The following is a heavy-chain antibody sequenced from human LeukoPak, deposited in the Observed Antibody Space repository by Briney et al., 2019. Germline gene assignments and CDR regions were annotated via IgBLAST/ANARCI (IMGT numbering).Heavy chain of an antibody. CDR2: IIPIFGTA. Sequence: ASVKVSCKASGGTFSSYAISWVRQAPGQGLEWMGGIIPIFGTANYAQKFQGRVTITADESTSTAYMELSSLRSDDTAVYYCARGPGLLRGRVVITNAIYYGMDVWGQGTTVTVSS. CDR3: ARGPGLLRGRVVITNAIYYGMDV. CDR1: GGTFSSYA. J-gene: IGHJ6*02. V-gene: IGHV1-69*13. D-gene: IGHD3-22*01.